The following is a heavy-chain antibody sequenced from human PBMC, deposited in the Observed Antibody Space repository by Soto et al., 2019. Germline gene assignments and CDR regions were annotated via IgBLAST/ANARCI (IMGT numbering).Heavy chain of an antibody. V-gene: IGHV3-9*01. CDR1: GFTFDDYA. Sequence: GGSLRLSCAASGFTFDDYAMHWVRQAPGKGLEWVSGISWNSGSIGYADSVKGRFTISRDNAKNSLYLQMNSLRAEDTALYYCAKDINPSKYYYDSSGFDYWGQGTLVTVSS. CDR2: ISWNSGSI. J-gene: IGHJ4*02. D-gene: IGHD3-22*01. CDR3: AKDINPSKYYYDSSGFDY.